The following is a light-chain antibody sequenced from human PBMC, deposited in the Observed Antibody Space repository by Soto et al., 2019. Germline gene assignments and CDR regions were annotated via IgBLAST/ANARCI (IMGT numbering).Light chain of an antibody. CDR2: GAS. Sequence: EIVLTQSPGTLSLSPGERATLSCRASQSVTNNYLAWFQQKPGQAPRLLMYGASSRATGIPDRFSGSGSETDFTLTISSLEPEDFAVYYCQQYGILWWTFGQGTKVDI. CDR1: QSVTNNY. J-gene: IGKJ1*01. V-gene: IGKV3-20*01. CDR3: QQYGILWWT.